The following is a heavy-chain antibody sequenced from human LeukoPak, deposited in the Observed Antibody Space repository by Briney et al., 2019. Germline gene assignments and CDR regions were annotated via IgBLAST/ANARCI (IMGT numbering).Heavy chain of an antibody. CDR2: ISYDGSNK. D-gene: IGHD3-22*01. V-gene: IGHV3-30-3*01. Sequence: GGSLRLSCAASGFTFSSYAMHWVRQAPGKGLEWVAVISYDGSNKYYADSVKGRFTISRDNSKNTLYLQMNSLRAEDTAVYYCARARRLLQNAEYFQHWGQGTLVTVSS. CDR3: ARARRLLQNAEYFQH. J-gene: IGHJ1*01. CDR1: GFTFSSYA.